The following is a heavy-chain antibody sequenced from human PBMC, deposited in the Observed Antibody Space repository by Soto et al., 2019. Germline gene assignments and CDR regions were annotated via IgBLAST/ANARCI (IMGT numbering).Heavy chain of an antibody. CDR1: GGSFSGYY. J-gene: IGHJ6*02. D-gene: IGHD6-13*01. V-gene: IGHV4-34*01. CDR3: AGSWYLSLGYYGIDV. CDR2: INHSGST. Sequence: QVQLQQWGAGLLKPSETLSLTCAVYGGSFSGYYWSWIRQPPGKGLEWIGEINHSGSTNYNPSLTTRIPISVHTSNIQFSLKLSSVTAVDTAVYYCAGSWYLSLGYYGIDVWGHGTTVTVFS.